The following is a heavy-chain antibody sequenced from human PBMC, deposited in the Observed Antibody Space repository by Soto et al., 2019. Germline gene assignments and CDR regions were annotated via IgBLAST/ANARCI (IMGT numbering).Heavy chain of an antibody. CDR2: IRSKTNSYAT. CDR3: TRQTDAVQWLVVPTDYNFDY. V-gene: IGHV3-73*01. CDR1: GFTFGCSA. D-gene: IGHD6-19*01. J-gene: IGHJ4*02. Sequence: SCAACGFTFGCSAMHWFRQASGKGLEWVDHIRSKTNSYATAYAESVKGRFTISRDDSMNTAYLQMNSLKTEDTAVYFCTRQTDAVQWLVVPTDYNFDYWGQGTLVTVSS.